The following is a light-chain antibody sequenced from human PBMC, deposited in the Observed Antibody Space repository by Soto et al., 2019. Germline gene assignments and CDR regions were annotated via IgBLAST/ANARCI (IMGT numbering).Light chain of an antibody. Sequence: AIQMTQSPSSLSASVGDRVTITCRASQGIRNDLGWYQQKPGKAPKLLIYAASSLQSGVPSRFSGSGSSTDFTITISSLQPEDFATYYCLQDYNYPLTFGPGTTVDIK. CDR3: LQDYNYPLT. J-gene: IGKJ3*01. CDR2: AAS. CDR1: QGIRND. V-gene: IGKV1-6*01.